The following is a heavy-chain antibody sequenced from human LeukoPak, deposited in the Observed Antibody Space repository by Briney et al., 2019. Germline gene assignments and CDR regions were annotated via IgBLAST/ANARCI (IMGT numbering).Heavy chain of an antibody. CDR1: GYTFTSYG. D-gene: IGHD3-3*01. Sequence: ASVKVSCKASGYTFTSYGISWVRQAPGQGLEWMGWISFYSGNTNYAPQLQGRVTMTTDTSTSTAYMELRSPRSDDTAVYYCARDKPTSGYYFFDYWGQGTLVTVSS. J-gene: IGHJ4*02. V-gene: IGHV1-18*01. CDR2: ISFYSGNT. CDR3: ARDKPTSGYYFFDY.